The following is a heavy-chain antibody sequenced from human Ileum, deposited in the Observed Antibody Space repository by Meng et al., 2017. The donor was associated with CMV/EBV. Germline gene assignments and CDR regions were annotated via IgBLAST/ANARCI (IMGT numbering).Heavy chain of an antibody. CDR3: ARAPFGEWKHPMRS. D-gene: IGHD3-10*01. Sequence: GESLKISCAASGFTFSSYWMSCVRQAPGTGLDWVANIKQDGSEKYYVDSVKGRLTISRDKAKNSLYLKMNSLRAEDTAVYYCARAPFGEWKHPMRSWGQGTLVTVSS. CDR1: GFTFSSYW. J-gene: IGHJ5*02. V-gene: IGHV3-7*01. CDR2: IKQDGSEK.